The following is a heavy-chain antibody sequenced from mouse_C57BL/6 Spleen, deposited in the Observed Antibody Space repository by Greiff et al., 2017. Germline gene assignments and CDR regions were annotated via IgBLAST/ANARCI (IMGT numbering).Heavy chain of an antibody. CDR3: SRECSWVFDY. CDR2: IDPANGNT. Sequence: VQLQQSVAELVRPGASVKLSCTASGFNIKNTYMNWVKPRPEQGLEWIGRIDPANGNTKYAPKFQGKATITADTSSNTAYLQLSSLTSEDTAIYYCSRECSWVFDYWGQGTTLTVSS. V-gene: IGHV14-3*01. J-gene: IGHJ2*01. CDR1: GFNIKNTY. D-gene: IGHD1-1*01.